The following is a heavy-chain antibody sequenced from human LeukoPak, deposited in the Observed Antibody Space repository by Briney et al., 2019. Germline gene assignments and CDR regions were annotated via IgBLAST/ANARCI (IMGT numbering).Heavy chain of an antibody. D-gene: IGHD2-2*01. CDR1: GFTFSSYS. J-gene: IGHJ4*02. V-gene: IGHV3-21*01. CDR2: ISSSSSYI. Sequence: GGSLRLSCAASGFTFSSYSMNWVRQAPGRGLEWVSSISSSSSYIYYADSTKGRFTISRDNAKNSLYLQMNSLRAEDTAVYYCARGSRTFDYWGQGTLVTVSS. CDR3: ARGSRTFDY.